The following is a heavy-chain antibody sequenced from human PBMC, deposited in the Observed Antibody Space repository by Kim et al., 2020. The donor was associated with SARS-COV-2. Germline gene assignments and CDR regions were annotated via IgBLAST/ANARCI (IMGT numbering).Heavy chain of an antibody. CDR2: K. Sequence: KYYSTSLKTRLTISKDTSKNQVVLTMTNMDPVDTATYYCARTVAPTVTTDYWGQGTLVTVSS. J-gene: IGHJ4*02. D-gene: IGHD4-17*01. V-gene: IGHV2-70*01. CDR3: ARTVAPTVTTDY.